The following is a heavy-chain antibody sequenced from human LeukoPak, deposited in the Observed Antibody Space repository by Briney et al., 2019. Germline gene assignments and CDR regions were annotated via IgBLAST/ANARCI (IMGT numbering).Heavy chain of an antibody. CDR2: IWFDGSNK. Sequence: GGSLRLSCAASGFTFSSYGMHWVRQAPGKGPEWVSVIWFDGSNKFYADSVKGLFTISRDNSKNTLYLQMNSLRAEDTAVYYCARDLRYYDSSGSDYWGQGTLVTVSS. V-gene: IGHV3-33*01. D-gene: IGHD3-22*01. CDR3: ARDLRYYDSSGSDY. CDR1: GFTFSSYG. J-gene: IGHJ4*02.